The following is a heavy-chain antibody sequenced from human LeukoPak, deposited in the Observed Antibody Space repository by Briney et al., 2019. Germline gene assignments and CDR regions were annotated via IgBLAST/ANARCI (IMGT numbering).Heavy chain of an antibody. Sequence: SETLSLTCTVSGASISTYYWGWTRQPPGKGLEWIGSIYHSGSTYYNPSLKSRVTISVDTSKNQFSLKLSSVTAADTAVYYCARTTEGGYTYGYFYYYYMDVWGKGTTVTISS. CDR3: ARTTEGGYTYGYFYYYYMDV. J-gene: IGHJ6*03. V-gene: IGHV4-38-2*02. D-gene: IGHD5-18*01. CDR1: GASISTYY. CDR2: IYHSGST.